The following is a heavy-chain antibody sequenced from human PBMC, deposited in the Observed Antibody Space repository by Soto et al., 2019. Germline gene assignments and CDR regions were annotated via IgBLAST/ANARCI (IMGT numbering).Heavy chain of an antibody. V-gene: IGHV4-30-4*01. D-gene: IGHD2-2*01. Sequence: ASETLSLTCTVSGGSISSGDYYWSWIRQPPGKGLEWIGYIYYSGSTYYNPSLKSRVSISVDTSKNQFSLKLSSVTAADTAVYYCAREGVGYCSSTSCYPNWFDPWGQGTLVTVSS. CDR1: GGSISSGDYY. J-gene: IGHJ5*02. CDR3: AREGVGYCSSTSCYPNWFDP. CDR2: IYYSGST.